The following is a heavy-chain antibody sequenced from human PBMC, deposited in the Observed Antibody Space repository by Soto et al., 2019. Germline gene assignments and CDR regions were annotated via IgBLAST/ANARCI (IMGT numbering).Heavy chain of an antibody. CDR3: ARTKYSYGYYYYYGMDV. Sequence: QVQLVESGGGVVQPGRSLRLSCAASGFTFSSYAMHWVRQAPGKGLEWVAVISYDGSNKYYADSVKGRFTISRDNSKNTLYLQMSSLRAEATAVYYCARTKYSYGYYYYYGMDVWGQGTTVTVSS. D-gene: IGHD5-18*01. J-gene: IGHJ6*02. CDR1: GFTFSSYA. V-gene: IGHV3-30-3*01. CDR2: ISYDGSNK.